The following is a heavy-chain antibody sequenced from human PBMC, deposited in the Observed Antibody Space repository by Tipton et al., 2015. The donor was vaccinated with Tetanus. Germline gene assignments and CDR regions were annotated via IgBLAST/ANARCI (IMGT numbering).Heavy chain of an antibody. CDR2: INHSGST. V-gene: IGHV4-34*01. CDR1: GGSFSGYY. J-gene: IGHJ4*02. Sequence: LSLTCAVYGGSFSGYYWSWIRQPPGKGLEWIGEINHSGSTNYNPSLKSRVTISVDTSKNQFSLKLSSVTAADTAVYYCAREKPTAMVFGYWGQGTLVTVSS. CDR3: AREKPTAMVFGY. D-gene: IGHD5-18*01.